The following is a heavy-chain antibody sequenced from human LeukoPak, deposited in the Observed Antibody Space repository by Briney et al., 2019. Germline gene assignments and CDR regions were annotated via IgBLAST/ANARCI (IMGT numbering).Heavy chain of an antibody. J-gene: IGHJ5*02. CDR3: ARDFSSGWFDP. V-gene: IGHV3-11*01. CDR2: ILNDNTV. Sequence: PGGSLRLSCAAFGFTFSDYYMTWIRQAPGKGLEWVSYILNDNTVYYADSVKGRFTISRDNAKNSLYLQMNSLRAEDTAIYYCARDFSSGWFDPWGQGTLVTVSS. CDR1: GFTFSDYY. D-gene: IGHD6-19*01.